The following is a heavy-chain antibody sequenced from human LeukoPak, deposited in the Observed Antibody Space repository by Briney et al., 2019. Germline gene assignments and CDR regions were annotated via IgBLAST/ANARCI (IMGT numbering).Heavy chain of an antibody. D-gene: IGHD2-2*01. CDR3: ARARGIVVVPAAMPGGIWFDP. Sequence: SQTLSVTCTVSGGSLSSGGYYWSWLRQHPGTGLEWIGYIYYSGSTYYNPSLKSRVTISVDTSKNQFSLKLSSVTAADTAVYYCARARGIVVVPAAMPGGIWFDPWGQGTLVTVSS. J-gene: IGHJ5*02. V-gene: IGHV4-31*03. CDR2: IYYSGST. CDR1: GGSLSSGGYY.